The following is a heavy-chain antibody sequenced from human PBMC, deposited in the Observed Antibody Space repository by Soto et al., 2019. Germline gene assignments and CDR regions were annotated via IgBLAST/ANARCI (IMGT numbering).Heavy chain of an antibody. CDR1: GGSINSGGYY. CDR2: IYYSGST. CDR3: AKGDKWESLLDY. D-gene: IGHD1-26*01. V-gene: IGHV4-31*03. J-gene: IGHJ4*02. Sequence: QVQLQESGPGLVKPSQTLSLTCTVSGGSINSGGYYWSWIRQLPGKGLEWIGYIYYSGSTYYNPSLNSRITISMDTSKNQFSLKLSSVTAADTAVYYCAKGDKWESLLDYWGQGTLVTVSS.